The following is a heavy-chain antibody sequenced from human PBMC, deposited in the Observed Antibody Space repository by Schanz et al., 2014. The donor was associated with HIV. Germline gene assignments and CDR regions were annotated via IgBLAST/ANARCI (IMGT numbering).Heavy chain of an antibody. CDR1: GFTFRDYY. CDR3: ARDTVRGVKDSMDV. CDR2: ISSGGTTI. D-gene: IGHD3-10*01. V-gene: IGHV3-11*01. J-gene: IGHJ6*02. Sequence: VHLGESGGGLVQPGRSLRLSCAASGFTFRDYYMNWIRQAPGKGLEWVSYISSGGTTIYYADSVKGRFTVSRDNAKNSLYLQMKSLRVEDTAVYYCARDTVRGVKDSMDVWGQGTTVTVSS.